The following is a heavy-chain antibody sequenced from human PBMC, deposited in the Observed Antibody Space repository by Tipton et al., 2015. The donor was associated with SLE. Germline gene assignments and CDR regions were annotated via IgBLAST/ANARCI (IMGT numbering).Heavy chain of an antibody. D-gene: IGHD3-9*01. CDR2: IYYSGST. Sequence: TLSLTCTVSGGSISSTGYYWGWIRQPPGKGLEWIGSIYYSGSTYYNPSLKSRVTISVDTSKNQFSLKLSSVTAADTAVYYCARDPTITDAFDIWGQGTMVTVSS. CDR1: GGSISSTGYY. V-gene: IGHV4-39*07. J-gene: IGHJ3*02. CDR3: ARDPTITDAFDI.